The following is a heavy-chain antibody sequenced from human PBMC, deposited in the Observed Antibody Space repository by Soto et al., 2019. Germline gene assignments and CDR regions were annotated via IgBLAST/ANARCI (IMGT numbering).Heavy chain of an antibody. D-gene: IGHD3-3*01. CDR3: VRVWSVYAHDY. V-gene: IGHV3-49*03. CDR2: IRSKDYGGTA. J-gene: IGHJ4*02. CDR1: GFTFGDYA. Sequence: GGSLRLSCTGSGFTFGDYAMSWFRQAQGKGLEWVGFIRSKDYGGTAQYAASVEGRFTISRDDSKSIAYLQMNSLKTEDTAIYFCVRVWSVYAHDYWGQGTLVTVSS.